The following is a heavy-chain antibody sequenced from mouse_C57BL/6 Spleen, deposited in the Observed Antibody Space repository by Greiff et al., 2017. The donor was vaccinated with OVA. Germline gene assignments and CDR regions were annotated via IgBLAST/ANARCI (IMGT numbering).Heavy chain of an antibody. J-gene: IGHJ2*01. V-gene: IGHV1-50*01. D-gene: IGHD2-3*01. CDR2: IDPSDSYT. CDR1: GYTFTSYW. Sequence: QVQLQQPGAELVKPGASVKLSCKASGYTFTSYWMQWVKQRPGQGLEWIGEIDPSDSYTNYNQKFKGKATLTVDTSSSTSYMQLSSLTSENSAVNYCARVMRAEDDGYYDYWGQGTTLTVSS. CDR3: ARVMRAEDDGYYDY.